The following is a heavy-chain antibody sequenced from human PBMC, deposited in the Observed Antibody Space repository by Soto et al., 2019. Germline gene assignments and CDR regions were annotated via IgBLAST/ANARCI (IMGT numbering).Heavy chain of an antibody. D-gene: IGHD5-18*01. Sequence: ASVKVSFKASGGTFSSYAISWLRQAPGQGLEWMGGIIPIFGTANYAQKFQGRVTITADKSTSTAYMELSSLRSEDTAVYYCARSRGYSYGSIYGMDVWGQGTTVTVSS. CDR3: ARSRGYSYGSIYGMDV. V-gene: IGHV1-69*06. CDR2: IIPIFGTA. J-gene: IGHJ6*02. CDR1: GGTFSSYA.